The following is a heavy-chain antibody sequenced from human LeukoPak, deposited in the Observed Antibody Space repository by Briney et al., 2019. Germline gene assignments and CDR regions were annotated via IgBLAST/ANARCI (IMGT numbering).Heavy chain of an antibody. CDR1: GFTFSDYW. CDR3: ARGPSTTLTTR. J-gene: IGHJ4*02. CDR2: IKHDGSDI. Sequence: PGGSLRLSCVVSGFTFSDYWMTWVRQAPGKGLEWVANIKHDGSDIHYVDSVKGRFTISRDNAQSSLFLQMSSLRREDTAVYYCARGPSTTLTTRWGQGTLVAVSS. V-gene: IGHV3-7*01. D-gene: IGHD4-17*01.